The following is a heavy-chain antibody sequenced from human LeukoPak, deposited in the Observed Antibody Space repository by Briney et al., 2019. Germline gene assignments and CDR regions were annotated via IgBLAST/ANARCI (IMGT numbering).Heavy chain of an antibody. CDR2: ISSNEYDT. CDR1: GFTFGAYF. Sequence: GGSLRLSCTASGFTFGAYFMHWVRQAPGKGLQYVSSISSNEYDTYYADSVKGRFTISRDNSKNTLFLQMNNLRPEDTAVYYCVKDLNGTWSFDYWGQGTLVTVSS. CDR3: VKDLNGTWSFDY. D-gene: IGHD2-8*01. V-gene: IGHV3-64D*06. J-gene: IGHJ4*02.